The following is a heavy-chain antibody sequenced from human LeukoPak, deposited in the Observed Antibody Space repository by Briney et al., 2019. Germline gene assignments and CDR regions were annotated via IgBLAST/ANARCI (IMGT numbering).Heavy chain of an antibody. D-gene: IGHD3-3*01. CDR2: ISYDGSNK. CDR1: GFTFTSYA. J-gene: IGHJ4*02. Sequence: PGRSLRLSCAASGFTFTSYAMHWVRQAPGKGLEWVAVISYDGSNKYYADSVKGRFTISRDNSKNTLYLQVNSLRAEDTAVYYCARGAVGFLEWLLWFGDYWGQGTLVTVSP. V-gene: IGHV3-30-3*01. CDR3: ARGAVGFLEWLLWFGDY.